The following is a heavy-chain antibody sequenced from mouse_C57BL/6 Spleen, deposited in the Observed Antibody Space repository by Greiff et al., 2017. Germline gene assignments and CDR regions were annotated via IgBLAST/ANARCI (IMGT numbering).Heavy chain of an antibody. Sequence: VQLQQSGAELMKPGASVKLSCKATGYTFTGYWIEWVKQRPGHGLEWIGEILPGSGSTNSNEKFKGKATFTADTSSNTAYMQLSSLTTEDSAIYYCARWDYSNLDYWGQGTTLTVSS. CDR2: ILPGSGST. CDR1: GYTFTGYW. J-gene: IGHJ2*01. CDR3: ARWDYSNLDY. D-gene: IGHD2-5*01. V-gene: IGHV1-9*01.